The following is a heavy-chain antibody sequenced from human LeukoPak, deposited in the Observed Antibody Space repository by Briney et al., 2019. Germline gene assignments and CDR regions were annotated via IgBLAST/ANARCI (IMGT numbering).Heavy chain of an antibody. CDR3: ASTSPNFGGPCYFDS. CDR2: INHSGST. CDR1: GGSFSGCY. Sequence: SETLSLTCAVYGGSFSGCYWSWIRQPPGKGLNGIGEINHSGSTNYNPSLKSRVTISVDTSKNQFSRKLSSVTAAEPALYYCASTSPNFGGPCYFDSWGQGTLVTVSS. V-gene: IGHV4-34*01. D-gene: IGHD3-16*01. J-gene: IGHJ4*02.